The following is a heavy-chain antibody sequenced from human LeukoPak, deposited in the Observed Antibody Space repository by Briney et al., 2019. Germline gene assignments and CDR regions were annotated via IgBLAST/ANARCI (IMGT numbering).Heavy chain of an antibody. CDR2: FDPEDGET. CDR3: ARGAVLRYFDWFRQRKCFQH. D-gene: IGHD3-9*01. J-gene: IGHJ1*01. Sequence: ASVKVSCKVSGYTLTELSMHWVRQAPGKGLEWMGGFDPEDGETIYAQKFQGRVTMTEDTSTDTAYMELSSLRSEDTAVYYCARGAVLRYFDWFRQRKCFQHWGQGTLVTVSS. V-gene: IGHV1-24*01. CDR1: GYTLTELS.